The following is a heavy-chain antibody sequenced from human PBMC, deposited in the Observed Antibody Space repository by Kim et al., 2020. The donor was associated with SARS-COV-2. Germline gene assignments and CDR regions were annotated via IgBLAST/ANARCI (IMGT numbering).Heavy chain of an antibody. CDR3: ARDRYNWNEEYGMDV. CDR2: ISSSGSTI. D-gene: IGHD1-1*01. J-gene: IGHJ6*02. V-gene: IGHV3-11*01. CDR1: GFTFSDYY. Sequence: GGSLRLSCAASGFTFSDYYMSWIRQAPGKGLEWVSYISSSGSTIYYADSVKGRFTISRDNAKNSLYLQMNSLRAEDTAVYYCARDRYNWNEEYGMDVWGQGTTVTVSS.